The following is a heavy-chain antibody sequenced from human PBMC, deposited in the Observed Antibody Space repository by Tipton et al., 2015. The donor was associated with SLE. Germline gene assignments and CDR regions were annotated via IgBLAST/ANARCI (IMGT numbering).Heavy chain of an antibody. V-gene: IGHV4-61*09. CDR3: AQTTVTTEGWFDP. CDR2: IYTSGST. CDR1: GGSISSGSYY. D-gene: IGHD4-17*01. J-gene: IGHJ5*02. Sequence: TLSLTCTVSGGSISSGSYYWSWIRQPAGKGLEWIGHIYTSGSTNYNPSLKSRVTMSVDTSKNQFSLKLSSVTAADTAVYYCAQTTVTTEGWFDPWGQGTLVTVSS.